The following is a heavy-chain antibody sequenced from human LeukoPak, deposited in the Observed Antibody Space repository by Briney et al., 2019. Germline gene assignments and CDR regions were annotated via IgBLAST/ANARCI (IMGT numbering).Heavy chain of an antibody. CDR3: AKDAVPLAAADSYYYYYGMDV. CDR1: GFTFSSYA. CDR2: ISGSGGST. D-gene: IGHD6-13*01. V-gene: IGHV3-23*01. J-gene: IGHJ6*02. Sequence: GGSLRLSCAASGFTFSSYAMSWVRHAPGQGLEWVSAISGSGGSTYYADSVKGRFTISRDNSKNTLDLQMNSLRAEDTAVYYCAKDAVPLAAADSYYYYYGMDVWGQGTTVTVSS.